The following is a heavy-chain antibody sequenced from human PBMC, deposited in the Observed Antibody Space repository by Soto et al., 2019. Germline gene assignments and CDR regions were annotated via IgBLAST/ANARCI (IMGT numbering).Heavy chain of an antibody. D-gene: IGHD5-18*01. Sequence: QVQLVQSGAEVKKPESSVKVSCKAPGGTFSTYAISWVRQAPGQGLVWRGGIIPMFGTANYAQRFQARVTIPEDESTNTVYMELSSLRSEDTAVYFCASGIQLWLRRINNGYSGWGQGTLVTVSS. CDR1: GGTFSTYA. J-gene: IGHJ4*02. CDR3: ASGIQLWLRRINNGYSG. V-gene: IGHV1-69*12. CDR2: IIPMFGTA.